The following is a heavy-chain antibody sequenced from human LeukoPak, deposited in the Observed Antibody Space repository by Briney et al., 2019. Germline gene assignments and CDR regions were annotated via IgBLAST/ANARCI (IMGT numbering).Heavy chain of an antibody. CDR1: GFTFSSYS. V-gene: IGHV3-21*01. J-gene: IGHJ3*02. CDR3: ARDFYGDYVLDAFDI. Sequence: GGSLRLACAASGFTFSSYSMNWVRQAPRKGLEWVSAITSSSSYIYYADSVKGRFTISRDNAKNSLYLQMTTLRAEDTAVYYCARDFYGDYVLDAFDIWGQGTMVTVSS. CDR2: ITSSSSYI. D-gene: IGHD4-17*01.